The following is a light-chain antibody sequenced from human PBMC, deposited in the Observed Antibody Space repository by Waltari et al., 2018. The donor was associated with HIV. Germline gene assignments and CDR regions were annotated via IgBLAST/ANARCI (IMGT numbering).Light chain of an antibody. Sequence: SYVLTQPPSVSVAPGQTARITCGGNTIGGESVHWYQQKPGQAPVLVVYDDSVRPSGIPERFSGSNAGNTATLTISRVEAGDEADYYCQVWDISSDHVVFGGGTILTVL. CDR2: DDS. J-gene: IGLJ2*01. CDR3: QVWDISSDHVV. V-gene: IGLV3-21*02. CDR1: TIGGES.